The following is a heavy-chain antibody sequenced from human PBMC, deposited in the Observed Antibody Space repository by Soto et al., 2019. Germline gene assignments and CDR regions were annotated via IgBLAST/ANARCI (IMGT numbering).Heavy chain of an antibody. CDR3: AKVLILWWLRNVFDY. J-gene: IGHJ4*02. CDR1: GFTFSSYG. D-gene: IGHD2-21*01. V-gene: IGHV3-30*18. Sequence: GGTLRLSCAAYGFTFSSYGMHWVRQAPGKGLEWVAVISYDGSNKYYADSVKGRFTISRDNSKNTLYLQMNSLRAEDTAVYYCAKVLILWWLRNVFDYWGQGTLVTVSS. CDR2: ISYDGSNK.